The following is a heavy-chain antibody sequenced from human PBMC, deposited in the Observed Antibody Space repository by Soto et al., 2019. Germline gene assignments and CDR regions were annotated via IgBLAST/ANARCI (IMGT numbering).Heavy chain of an antibody. V-gene: IGHV3-21*01. Sequence: EVQLVESGGGLVKPGGSLRLSCAASGFTFSSYSMNWVRQAPGKGLEWVSSISSSSSYIYYADSVKGRFTISRDNAKNSLYLQMNSLRAEDTAVYYCARVTTIVGASDYWGQGTLVTVSS. J-gene: IGHJ4*02. CDR2: ISSSSSYI. CDR1: GFTFSSYS. CDR3: ARVTTIVGASDY. D-gene: IGHD1-26*01.